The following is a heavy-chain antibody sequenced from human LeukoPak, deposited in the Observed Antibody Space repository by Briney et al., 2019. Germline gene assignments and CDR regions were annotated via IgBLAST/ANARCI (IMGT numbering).Heavy chain of an antibody. CDR3: ARHPQYQLLSAFDY. D-gene: IGHD2-2*01. Sequence: SETLSLTCTVSGGSISSSSYYWGWIRQPPGKGLEWIGSIYYSGGTYYNPSLKSRVTISVDTSKNQFSLKLSSVTAADTAVYYCARHPQYQLLSAFDYWGQGTLVTVSS. CDR2: IYYSGGT. CDR1: GGSISSSSYY. V-gene: IGHV4-39*01. J-gene: IGHJ4*02.